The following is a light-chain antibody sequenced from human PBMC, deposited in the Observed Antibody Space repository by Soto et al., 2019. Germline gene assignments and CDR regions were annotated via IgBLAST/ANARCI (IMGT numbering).Light chain of an antibody. CDR2: DAS. V-gene: IGKV1-33*01. Sequence: DIQMTQSPSSLSASVGDRVTITCQASQDISNYLNWYQQKPGKAPKLLIYDASNLETGVPSRFSGSGSRTDFTFTISSQQPEDIATYYCQQYDNLPFTFGPGTKVDIK. J-gene: IGKJ3*01. CDR1: QDISNY. CDR3: QQYDNLPFT.